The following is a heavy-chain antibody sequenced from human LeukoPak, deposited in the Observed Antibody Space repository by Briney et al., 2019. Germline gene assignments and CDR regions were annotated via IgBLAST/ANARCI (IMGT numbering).Heavy chain of an antibody. CDR1: GGSISSYY. J-gene: IGHJ4*02. D-gene: IGHD3-16*02. V-gene: IGHV4-59*01. CDR3: AREGGAISFIDY. CDR2: IYNSGST. Sequence: PSETLSLTCTVSGGSISSYYWSWVRQPPEKGLEWIGYIYNSGSTNYTPSLKSRVTISIDTSKNQFSLKLSSVTAADTAVYYCAREGGAISFIDYWGQGTLVTVSS.